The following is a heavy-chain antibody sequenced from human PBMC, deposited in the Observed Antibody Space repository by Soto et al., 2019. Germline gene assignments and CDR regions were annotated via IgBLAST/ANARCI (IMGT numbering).Heavy chain of an antibody. CDR3: AREGVGATHFDY. Sequence: LSLSCAASGFTFSSYAMHWVRQAPGKGLEWVAVISYDGSNKYYADSVKGRFTISRDNSKNTLYLQMNSLRAEDTAVYYCAREGVGATHFDYWGQGTLVTVSS. J-gene: IGHJ4*02. V-gene: IGHV3-30-3*01. D-gene: IGHD1-26*01. CDR2: ISYDGSNK. CDR1: GFTFSSYA.